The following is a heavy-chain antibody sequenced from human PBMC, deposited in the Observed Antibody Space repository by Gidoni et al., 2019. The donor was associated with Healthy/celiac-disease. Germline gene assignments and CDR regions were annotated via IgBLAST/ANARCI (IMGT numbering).Heavy chain of an antibody. CDR1: GYTFTSYA. D-gene: IGHD3-16*02. Sequence: QVQLVQSGAEVKKPGASVKVSCKASGYTFTSYAMHWVRQAPGQRLEWMGWINAGNGNTKYSQKFQGRVTITRDTSASTAYMELSSLRSEDTAVYYCARANYDYVWGSYRSLNWFDPWGQGTLVTVSS. V-gene: IGHV1-3*01. CDR3: ARANYDYVWGSYRSLNWFDP. CDR2: INAGNGNT. J-gene: IGHJ5*02.